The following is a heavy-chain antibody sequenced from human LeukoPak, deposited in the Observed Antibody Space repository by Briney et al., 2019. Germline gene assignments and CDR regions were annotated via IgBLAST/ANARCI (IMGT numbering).Heavy chain of an antibody. D-gene: IGHD5-12*01. CDR2: IYPDDSDT. J-gene: IGHJ3*02. V-gene: IGHV5-51*01. CDR1: GYIFTTYW. Sequence: PGESLKISCKGSGYIFTTYWIAWVRQMPGKGLEWMGIIYPDDSDTRYSPAFQGQVSISVDKSISTADLQWSSLKASDTAIYYCARRRVARVGAFDIWGQGTMVIVSS. CDR3: ARRRVARVGAFDI.